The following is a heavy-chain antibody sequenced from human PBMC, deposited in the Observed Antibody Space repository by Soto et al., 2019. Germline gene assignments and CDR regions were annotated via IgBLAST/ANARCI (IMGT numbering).Heavy chain of an antibody. J-gene: IGHJ4*02. V-gene: IGHV4-4*02. D-gene: IGHD6-19*01. Sequence: QVQLQESGPGLVKPSGTLSLTCTVSGGSINNNNWWNWVRQPLGKGLEWIGEIYHSGRTNYNPSLKSRVTISVDKSKSQFSLILSSVTAADTAVYYCAGVAPDNSGWYGFDSWGQGTLVTVSS. CDR2: IYHSGRT. CDR3: AGVAPDNSGWYGFDS. CDR1: GGSINNNNW.